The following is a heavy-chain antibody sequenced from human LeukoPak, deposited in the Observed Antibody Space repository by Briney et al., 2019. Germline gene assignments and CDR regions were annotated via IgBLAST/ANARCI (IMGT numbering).Heavy chain of an antibody. CDR1: EFSVGSNY. D-gene: IGHD2-21*01. Sequence: PGGSLRLSCAASEFSVGSNYMTWVRQAPGKGLEWVSLIYSGGSTYYADSVKGRFTISRDNSKNTLYLQMNSLRAEDTAVYYCARERGVSHPFDYWGQGTLVTVSS. V-gene: IGHV3-66*01. J-gene: IGHJ4*02. CDR2: IYSGGST. CDR3: ARERGVSHPFDY.